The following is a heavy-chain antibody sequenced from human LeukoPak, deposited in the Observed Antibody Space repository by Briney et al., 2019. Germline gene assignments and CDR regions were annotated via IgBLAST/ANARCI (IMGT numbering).Heavy chain of an antibody. CDR2: IRFDGSNK. CDR3: AKVGGIAVVTYYYMDV. D-gene: IGHD6-19*01. J-gene: IGHJ6*03. CDR1: GFTFRSYD. V-gene: IGHV3-30*02. Sequence: PGGSLRISCAASGFTFRSYDMHWVRQAPGTGLEWVAFIRFDGSNKYYADSVKGRFTISRDNSKNTLYLQMNSLRAEDTAVYYCAKVGGIAVVTYYYMDVWGKGTTVTVSS.